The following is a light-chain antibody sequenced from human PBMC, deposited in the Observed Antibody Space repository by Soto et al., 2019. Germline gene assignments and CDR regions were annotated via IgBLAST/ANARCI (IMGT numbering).Light chain of an antibody. V-gene: IGKV1-5*03. CDR2: KAS. CDR1: QSISSW. CDR3: QQLNSYPLFT. J-gene: IGKJ3*01. Sequence: DIQMTQSPSTLSASVGDRVTIACRASQSISSWLAWYRQKPGKAPKLLIYKASSLESGVPSRFSGSGSGTEFTLTISSLQPEDFATYYCQQLNSYPLFTFGPGTKVDVK.